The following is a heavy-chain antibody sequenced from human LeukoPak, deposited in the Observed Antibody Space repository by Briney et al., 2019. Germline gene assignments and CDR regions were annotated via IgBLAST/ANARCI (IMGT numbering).Heavy chain of an antibody. CDR1: GGSITSTSYF. Sequence: SETLSLTCTVSGGSITSTSYFWAWIRQPPGKGLEWIGSIYFSGSTHYNPSLKSRSTISEDTSKKQISLRVRSVTAADTAVYYCARSITMVRGATRAVWFDPWGQGTLVTVSS. J-gene: IGHJ5*02. CDR2: IYFSGST. CDR3: ARSITMVRGATRAVWFDP. V-gene: IGHV4-39*01. D-gene: IGHD3-10*01.